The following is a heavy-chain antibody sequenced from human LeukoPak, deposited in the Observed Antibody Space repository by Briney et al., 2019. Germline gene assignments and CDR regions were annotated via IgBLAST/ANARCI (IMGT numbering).Heavy chain of an antibody. CDR2: ISSSGSTI. CDR1: GFTFSSYE. CDR3: AREYYDYYGSGSKDY. D-gene: IGHD3-10*01. V-gene: IGHV3-48*03. Sequence: GGSLRLSCAASGFTFSSYEMNWVRQAPGKGLEWVSYISSSGSTIYYADSVKGRFTISRDNAKSSLYLQMNSLRAEDTAVYYCAREYYDYYGSGSKDYWGQGTLVTVSS. J-gene: IGHJ4*02.